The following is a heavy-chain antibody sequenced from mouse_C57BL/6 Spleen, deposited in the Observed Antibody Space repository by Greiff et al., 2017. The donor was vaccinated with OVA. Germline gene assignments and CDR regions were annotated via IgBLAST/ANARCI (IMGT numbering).Heavy chain of an antibody. CDR1: GISITTGNYR. CDR3: ARDYHAMDY. CDR2: INYSSTI. J-gene: IGHJ4*01. Sequence: VQLQQSGPGLVKPSQTVFLTCTVTGISITTGNYRWRWLRQYPGNKLVWIGLINYSSTITYNPSLTTRTTITRDTPKNHFVLEINSLTAEDTATYYCARDYHAMDYWGQGTSVTVSS. V-gene: IGHV3-5*01.